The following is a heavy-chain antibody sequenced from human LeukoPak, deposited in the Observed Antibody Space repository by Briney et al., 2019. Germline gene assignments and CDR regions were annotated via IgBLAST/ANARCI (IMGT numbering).Heavy chain of an antibody. CDR3: AGSGGLANQGAVFDY. D-gene: IGHD3-10*01. CDR1: GDSTTNHY. V-gene: IGHV4-59*11. CDR2: IYYNGRI. J-gene: IGHJ4*02. Sequence: PSETLSLTCIVSGDSTTNHYWSLIRRPPGKGLEWIGYIYYNGRINYNPSLKSRVTISVDTSRNQFSMRLNSVTAADTAVYYCAGSGGLANQGAVFDYWGQGTLVTVSS.